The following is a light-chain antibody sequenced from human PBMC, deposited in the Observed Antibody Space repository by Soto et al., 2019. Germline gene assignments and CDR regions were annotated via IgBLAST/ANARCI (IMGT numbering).Light chain of an antibody. V-gene: IGLV4-69*01. CDR3: QTWATGIRV. J-gene: IGLJ2*01. Sequence: QPVLTQSPSASASLGASVKLTCTLSSGHNTYAIAWHQQQPEKGPRFLMKLSNDGSHSKADGIPDRFSGSSSGAERYLIISGLQSEDEADYYCQTWATGIRVFGGGTKVTVL. CDR2: LSNDGSH. CDR1: SGHNTYA.